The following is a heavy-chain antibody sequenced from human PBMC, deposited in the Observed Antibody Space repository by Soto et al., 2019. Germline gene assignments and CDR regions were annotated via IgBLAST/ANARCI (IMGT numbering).Heavy chain of an antibody. CDR3: ARPHGTTYDDFWNGYHDY. CDR1: GFFFRSYA. CDR2: ISYDGSNK. V-gene: IGHV3-30-3*01. D-gene: IGHD3-3*01. J-gene: IGHJ4*02. Sequence: QVQLVESGGGVVQPGRSLRLSCAASGFFFRSYAMHWVRQSPVKGLEWVAVISYDGSNKYHADSLKGRFTISRDNYKNTLYLQMNRLRAEDTAVYYCARPHGTTYDDFWNGYHDYWGQGPLVNVSS.